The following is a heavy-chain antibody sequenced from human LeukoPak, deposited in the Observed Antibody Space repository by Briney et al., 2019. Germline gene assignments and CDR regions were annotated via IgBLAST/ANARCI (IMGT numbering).Heavy chain of an antibody. CDR2: ISGSGDST. D-gene: IGHD5-24*01. J-gene: IGHJ6*02. CDR3: AKAPPDNYHYYYGMDV. Sequence: GGSLRLSCAASGFTFSNYAMTWVRQAPGKGLEWVSAISGSGDSTYYADSVKGRFTISRDNSKNTLYLQMSSLRAEDTAVYHCAKAPPDNYHYYYGMDVWGQGTTVTVSS. CDR1: GFTFSNYA. V-gene: IGHV3-23*01.